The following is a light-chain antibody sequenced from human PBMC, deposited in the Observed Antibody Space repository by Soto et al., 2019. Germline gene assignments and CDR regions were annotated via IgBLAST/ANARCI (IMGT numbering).Light chain of an antibody. CDR1: QSVSNNY. CDR2: GAS. V-gene: IGKV3-20*01. Sequence: EIVLTQSARTLSLSPGERATPSCRASQSVSNNYLAWYQQKPGQAPRLLIYGASNRATGIPDRFSGSGSGTDFTLTISRLEPEDFAVYYCQQYGSSGTFGQGTKVDI. J-gene: IGKJ1*01. CDR3: QQYGSSGT.